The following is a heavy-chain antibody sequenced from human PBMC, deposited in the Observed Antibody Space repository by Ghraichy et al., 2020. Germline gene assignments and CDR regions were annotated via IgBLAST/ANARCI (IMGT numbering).Heavy chain of an antibody. J-gene: IGHJ4*02. CDR2: IVVGSGNT. CDR1: GFTFTSSA. V-gene: IGHV1-58*01. CDR3: AAEDDLLSFDY. Sequence: SGKVSCKASGFTFTSSAVQWVRQARGQRLEWIGWIVVGSGNTNYAQKFQERVTITRDMSTSTAYMELSSLRSEDTAVYYCAAEDDLLSFDYWGQGTLVTVSS. D-gene: IGHD2-2*01.